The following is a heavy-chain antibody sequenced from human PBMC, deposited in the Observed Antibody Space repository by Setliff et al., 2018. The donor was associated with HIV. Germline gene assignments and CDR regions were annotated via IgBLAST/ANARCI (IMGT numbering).Heavy chain of an antibody. CDR1: GGSISSYY. CDR2: FYTSGST. V-gene: IGHV4-4*07. CDR3: AREIWGQVAHVPYGMDV. J-gene: IGHJ6*02. Sequence: TETLSLTCTVSGGSISSYYWSWIRQPAGKGLEWIGRFYTSGSTNYNPSLKSRVTMSVDTSKNQFSLKVRYVTAADTAIYYCAREIWGQVAHVPYGMDVWGQGTTVTVSS. D-gene: IGHD5-12*01.